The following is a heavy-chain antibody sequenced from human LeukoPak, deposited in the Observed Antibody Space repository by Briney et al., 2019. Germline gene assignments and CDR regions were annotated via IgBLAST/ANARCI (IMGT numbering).Heavy chain of an antibody. CDR3: TTGCSSTTCYHWDNWFDP. CDR1: GFTFTNAW. Sequence: GGSLRFSCAASGFTFTNAWMSWVRQAPGKGLEWVGRIKSKTNGGTTDYAAPVKGRFTISRDDSKNTLYLQMNSLKPEDTAVYYCTTGCSSTTCYHWDNWFDPWGQGTLVTVSS. J-gene: IGHJ5*02. V-gene: IGHV3-15*01. CDR2: IKSKTNGGTT. D-gene: IGHD2-2*01.